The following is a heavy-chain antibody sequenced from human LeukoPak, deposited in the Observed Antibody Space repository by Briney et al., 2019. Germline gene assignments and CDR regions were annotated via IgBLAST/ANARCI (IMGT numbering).Heavy chain of an antibody. Sequence: SETLSLTCTVSDGSISNSSFYWGWIRQPPGKGLEWIGNIYYSGNTYYNSSLKSRVTISVDTSKNQFSLKLSSVTAADTAVYYCARVYYDSSGYYYRGLSYFDYWGLGTLVTVSS. CDR1: DGSISNSSFY. D-gene: IGHD3-22*01. CDR2: IYYSGNT. J-gene: IGHJ4*02. CDR3: ARVYYDSSGYYYRGLSYFDY. V-gene: IGHV4-39*07.